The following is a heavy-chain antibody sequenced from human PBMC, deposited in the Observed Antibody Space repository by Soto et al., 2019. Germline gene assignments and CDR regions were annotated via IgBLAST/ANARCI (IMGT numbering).Heavy chain of an antibody. CDR2: IYNSGST. CDR1: GGSISSGGYY. J-gene: IGHJ4*02. V-gene: IGHV4-31*03. Sequence: SETLSLTGTVSGGSISSGGYYWSWIRQHPGKGLEWIGYIYNSGSTYYNPSLKSRVTISVDTSKNQFSLKLSSVTAADTAVYYCAAVSFYYDSSVYWGQGTLVTVSS. D-gene: IGHD3-22*01. CDR3: AAVSFYYDSSVY.